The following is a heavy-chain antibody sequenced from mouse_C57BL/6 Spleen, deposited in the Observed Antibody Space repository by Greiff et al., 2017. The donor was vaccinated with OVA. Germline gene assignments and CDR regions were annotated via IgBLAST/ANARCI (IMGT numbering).Heavy chain of an antibody. Sequence: EVQLVESGGGLVKPGGSLKLSCAASGFTFSDYGMHWVRQATEKGLEWVAYISSGSSTIYYADTVKGRFTISRDNAKNTLFLQMTSLRSEDTAMYYCARGDPYFDYWGQGTTLTVSS. J-gene: IGHJ2*01. CDR3: ARGDPYFDY. D-gene: IGHD3-3*01. CDR1: GFTFSDYG. CDR2: ISSGSSTI. V-gene: IGHV5-17*01.